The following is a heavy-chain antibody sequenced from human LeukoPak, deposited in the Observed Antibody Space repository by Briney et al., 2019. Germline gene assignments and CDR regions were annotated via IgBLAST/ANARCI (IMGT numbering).Heavy chain of an antibody. D-gene: IGHD3-16*01. CDR1: GASINSYW. CDR2: IHHSGGT. V-gene: IGHV4-59*08. Sequence: SETLSLTCAVSGASINSYWWSWVRQPPGGGLEWVAYIHHSGGTKYDPSLWNRATISLDTSKNQVSMMLNSVTAADAAVYFCAAHVLFDSNDYSFWFDPWGQGTLVTVSP. J-gene: IGHJ5*02. CDR3: AAHVLFDSNDYSFWFDP.